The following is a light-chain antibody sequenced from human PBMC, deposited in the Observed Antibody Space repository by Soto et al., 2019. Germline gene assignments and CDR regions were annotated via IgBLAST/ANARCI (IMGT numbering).Light chain of an antibody. J-gene: IGLJ2*01. CDR3: CSYAGSSTFRV. CDR2: EGS. Sequence: QSALTQPASVSGSPGQSITISCTGTSSDVGSYNLVSWYQQHPDKAPKLMIYEGSKRPSGVSNRFSGSKSGNTASLTISGLQAEDEADYYCCSYAGSSTFRVFGGGTKVTVL. V-gene: IGLV2-23*03. CDR1: SSDVGSYNL.